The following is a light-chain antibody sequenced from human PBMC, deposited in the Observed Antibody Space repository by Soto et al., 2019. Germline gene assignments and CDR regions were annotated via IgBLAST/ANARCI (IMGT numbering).Light chain of an antibody. Sequence: SVLTQPASVSGSPGQSITISCTGTSSDVGGYNYVSWYQQHPGKAPKLMIYDVSNRPSGVSNRFSGSKSGNTASLTISGLQAEDEADYSCSSYTSSSTLYVFGTGTKVTV. CDR3: SSYTSSSTLYV. CDR2: DVS. CDR1: SSDVGGYNY. J-gene: IGLJ1*01. V-gene: IGLV2-14*01.